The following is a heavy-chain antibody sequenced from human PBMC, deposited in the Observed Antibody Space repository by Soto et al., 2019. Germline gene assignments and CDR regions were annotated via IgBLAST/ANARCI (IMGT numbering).Heavy chain of an antibody. D-gene: IGHD3-9*01. CDR2: IIPILGIA. Sequence: QVQLVQSGAEVKKPGSSVKVSCKTSGGTFSSYTLGWVRQAPGQGLEWMGRIIPILGIAKYAQKFQGRVTMTADKSTSTAYMELSSLRSEDTAVYYCARAEGYISPGSHAFDIWGQGTMVTVS. CDR3: ARAEGYISPGSHAFDI. J-gene: IGHJ3*02. V-gene: IGHV1-69*02. CDR1: GGTFSSYT.